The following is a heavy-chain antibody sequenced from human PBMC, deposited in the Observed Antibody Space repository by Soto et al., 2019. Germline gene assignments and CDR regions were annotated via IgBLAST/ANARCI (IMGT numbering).Heavy chain of an antibody. J-gene: IGHJ3*02. CDR1: GYTFTSYG. V-gene: IGHV1-18*04. D-gene: IGHD4-4*01. CDR3: ARGGYYRNAFDI. Sequence: ASVKVSCKASGYTFTSYGISWVRQAPGQGLEWMGWISAYNGNTNYAQKLQGRVTMTTDTSASTAYMELSSLRSEDTAVYYCARGGYYRNAFDIWGQGTMVTVSS. CDR2: ISAYNGNT.